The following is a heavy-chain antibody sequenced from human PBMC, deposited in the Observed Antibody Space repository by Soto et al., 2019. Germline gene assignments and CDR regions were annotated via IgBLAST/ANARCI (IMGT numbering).Heavy chain of an antibody. Sequence: PGGSLRLSCAASGFTFDDYAMHWVRQAPGKGLEWVSGISWNSGSIGYADSVKGRFTISRDNAKNSLYLQMNSLRAEDTALYYCAKDRTRYSSYYYFDYWGQGTLVTVSS. J-gene: IGHJ4*02. D-gene: IGHD6-13*01. CDR3: AKDRTRYSSYYYFDY. CDR2: ISWNSGSI. CDR1: GFTFDDYA. V-gene: IGHV3-9*01.